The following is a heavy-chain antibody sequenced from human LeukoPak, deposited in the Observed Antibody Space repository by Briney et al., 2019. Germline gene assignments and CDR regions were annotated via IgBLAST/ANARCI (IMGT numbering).Heavy chain of an antibody. V-gene: IGHV3-21*01. CDR2: ISSSSSYI. J-gene: IGHJ4*02. Sequence: TGGSLRLSCAASGFTFSSYSMNWVRQAPGKGLEWVSSISSSSSYIYYADSVKGRFTISRDNAKNSLYLQMNSLRAEDTAVYYCASYCSSTSCYRGYFDYWGQGTLVTVSS. D-gene: IGHD2-2*02. CDR3: ASYCSSTSCYRGYFDY. CDR1: GFTFSSYS.